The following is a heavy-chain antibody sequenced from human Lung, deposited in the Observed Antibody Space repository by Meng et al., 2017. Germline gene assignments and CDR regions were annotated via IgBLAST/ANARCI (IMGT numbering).Heavy chain of an antibody. CDR3: ARGPTTMAHDFDY. J-gene: IGHJ4*02. CDR2: INHSGST. Sequence: QVQLQQWGAGLLKPSETLSLTCVVSGGSFSDYYWSWIRQPPGKGLEWIGEINHSGSTNYNPSLESRATISVDTSQNNLSLKLLSVTAADSAVYYCARGPTTMAHDFDYWGQGTLVTVSS. D-gene: IGHD4-11*01. CDR1: GGSFSDYY. V-gene: IGHV4-34*01.